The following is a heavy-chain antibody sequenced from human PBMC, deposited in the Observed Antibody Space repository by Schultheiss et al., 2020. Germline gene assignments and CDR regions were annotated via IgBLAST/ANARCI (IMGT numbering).Heavy chain of an antibody. CDR2: IYYSGST. CDR3: ARVSVKWDLSGTGSLDY. V-gene: IGHV4-61*08. D-gene: IGHD1-26*01. J-gene: IGHJ4*02. Sequence: SETLSLTCTVSGGSISSGGYYWSWIRQHPGKGLEWIGYIYYSGSTNYNPSLKSRVTISVDTSKNQFSLKLSSVTAADTAVYYCARVSVKWDLSGTGSLDYWGQGTLVTVSS. CDR1: GGSISSGGYY.